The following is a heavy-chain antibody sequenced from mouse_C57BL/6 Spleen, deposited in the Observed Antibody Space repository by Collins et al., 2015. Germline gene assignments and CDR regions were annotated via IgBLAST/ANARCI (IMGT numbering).Heavy chain of an antibody. D-gene: IGHD2-13*01. Sequence: VKQRPGQGLEWIGEIDPSDSYTNSNQKFKGKSTLTLDKSSSTAYMHLSSLTSEDSAVYYCARGVTLDYWGQGTTLTVSS. V-gene: IGHV1-69*01. CDR2: IDPSDSYT. J-gene: IGHJ2*01. CDR3: ARGVTLDY.